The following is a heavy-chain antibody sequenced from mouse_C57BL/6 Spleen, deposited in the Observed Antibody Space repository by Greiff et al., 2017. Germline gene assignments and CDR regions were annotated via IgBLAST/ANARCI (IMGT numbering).Heavy chain of an antibody. CDR3: ATDGYYDWYFDV. J-gene: IGHJ1*03. V-gene: IGHV5-17*01. CDR1: GFTFSDYG. D-gene: IGHD2-3*01. Sequence: EVKLQESGGGLVKPGGSLKLSCAASGFTFSDYGMHWVRQAPEKGLEWVAYISSGSSTIYYADTVKGRFTISRDNAKNTLFLQMTSLRSEDTAMYYCATDGYYDWYFDVWGTGTTVTVSS. CDR2: ISSGSSTI.